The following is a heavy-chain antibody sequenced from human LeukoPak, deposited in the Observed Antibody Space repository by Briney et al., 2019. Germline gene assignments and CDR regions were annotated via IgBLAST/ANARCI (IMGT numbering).Heavy chain of an antibody. D-gene: IGHD6-19*01. CDR1: GFTFSSYA. Sequence: GGSLRLSCAASGFTFSSYAMHWVRQAPGKGLEWVAVISHDGSNKYYADSVKGRFTISRDNSKNTLYLQMNSLRAEDTAVYYCARAVAGTHWLDPWGQGTLVTVSS. J-gene: IGHJ5*02. V-gene: IGHV3-30-3*01. CDR2: ISHDGSNK. CDR3: ARAVAGTHWLDP.